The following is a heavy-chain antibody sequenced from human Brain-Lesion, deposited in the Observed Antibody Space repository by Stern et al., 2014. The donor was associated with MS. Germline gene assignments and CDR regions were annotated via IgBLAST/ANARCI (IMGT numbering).Heavy chain of an antibody. V-gene: IGHV1-24*01. CDR3: AIDRDDFRSGYSAPTKGYGLDV. Sequence: QDQLVQSGAEVKKPGASVKVSCKVSGYTLTELSMHWVRQAPGKGLEWMGGFDPEDGETIYAQKFQGRVTMTEDTSTDTAYMELSSLRSEDTAVYYCAIDRDDFRSGYSAPTKGYGLDVWGQGTTVTVTS. J-gene: IGHJ6*02. CDR1: GYTLTELS. CDR2: FDPEDGET. D-gene: IGHD3-3*01.